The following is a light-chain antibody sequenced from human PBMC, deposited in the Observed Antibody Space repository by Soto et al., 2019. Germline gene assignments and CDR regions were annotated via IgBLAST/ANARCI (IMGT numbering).Light chain of an antibody. CDR3: AVWDDSLNGVV. J-gene: IGLJ2*01. Sequence: QSVLTQPPSASGTPGQRVTISCSGSSSNIGSNTVNWYQQLPGTAPKLLIYSYNRRPSGVPDRFSGSRSGTSASLAINGLQSEDEADYYCAVWDDSLNGVVFGGGTKLTVL. CDR1: SSNIGSNT. CDR2: SYN. V-gene: IGLV1-44*01.